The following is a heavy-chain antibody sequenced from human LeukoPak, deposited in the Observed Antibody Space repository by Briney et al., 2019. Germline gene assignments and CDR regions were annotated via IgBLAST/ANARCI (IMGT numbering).Heavy chain of an antibody. J-gene: IGHJ4*02. D-gene: IGHD6-6*01. CDR3: ARRSEGSSFDY. CDR2: IWYDGSNK. CDR1: GFTFGSYG. Sequence: GGSLRLSCAASGFTFGSYGMHWVRQAPGKGLEWVAVIWYDGSNKYYADSVKGRFTISRDNSKNTLYLQMNSLRAEDTAVYYCARRSEGSSFDYWGQGTLVTVSS. V-gene: IGHV3-33*01.